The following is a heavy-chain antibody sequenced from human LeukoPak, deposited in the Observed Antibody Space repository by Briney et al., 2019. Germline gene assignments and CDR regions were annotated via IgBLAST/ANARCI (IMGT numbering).Heavy chain of an antibody. CDR3: ATKTPYYYDSSGQFDY. CDR2: ISSSGATK. D-gene: IGHD3-22*01. Sequence: GGSLRLSCAASGFTFSSYEMNWVRQAPGNGLEWISYISSSGATKYYTDSVKGRFTISRDNAKNSLYLQMNSLKAEDTAVYYCATKTPYYYDSSGQFDYWGQGTLVTVSS. CDR1: GFTFSSYE. V-gene: IGHV3-48*03. J-gene: IGHJ4*02.